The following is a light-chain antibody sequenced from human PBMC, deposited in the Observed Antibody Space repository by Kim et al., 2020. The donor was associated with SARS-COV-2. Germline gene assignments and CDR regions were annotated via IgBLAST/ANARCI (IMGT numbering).Light chain of an antibody. Sequence: SYELTQPPSVSVAPGKTARITCGGNNIGSKSVHWYQQKPGQAPVLVIYYDSDRPSGIPERFSGSNSGNTATLTISRVEAGAEADYYCQVWDRSSDHWVFG. CDR1: NIGSKS. J-gene: IGLJ3*02. V-gene: IGLV3-21*04. CDR2: YDS. CDR3: QVWDRSSDHWV.